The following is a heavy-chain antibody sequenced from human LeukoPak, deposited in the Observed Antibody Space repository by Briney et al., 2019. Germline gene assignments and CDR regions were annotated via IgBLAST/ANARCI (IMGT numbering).Heavy chain of an antibody. CDR2: IYYSGST. CDR1: GGSFSGYY. D-gene: IGHD6-13*01. CDR3: ARGSSWYGSVYWFDP. Sequence: SETLSLTCAVYGGSFSGYYWSWIRQPPGKGLEWIGYIYYSGSTNYNPSLKSRVTISVDTSKNQFSLKLSSVTAADTAVYYCARGSSWYGSVYWFDPWGQGTLVTVSS. V-gene: IGHV4-59*01. J-gene: IGHJ5*02.